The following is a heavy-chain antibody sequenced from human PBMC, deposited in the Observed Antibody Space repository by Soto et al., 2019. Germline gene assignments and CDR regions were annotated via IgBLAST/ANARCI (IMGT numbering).Heavy chain of an antibody. Sequence: QVQLEQSGSEVKKPGASVKVSCKVPGYTLTELSMHWVRQVPGKGLEWMGGFDPENAETSYAQHFQGRVSMTEDTSTDTAYLQLNNLSYDDTAVYYFVLSGNYEDAFDIWGHGSTVTVSS. V-gene: IGHV1-24*01. J-gene: IGHJ3*02. CDR2: FDPENAET. CDR1: GYTLTELS. CDR3: VLSGNYEDAFDI. D-gene: IGHD3-22*01.